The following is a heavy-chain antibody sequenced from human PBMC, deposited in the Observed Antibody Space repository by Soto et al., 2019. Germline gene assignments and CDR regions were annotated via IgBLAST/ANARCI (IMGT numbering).Heavy chain of an antibody. CDR1: DVSFSGDY. V-gene: IGHV4-34*01. J-gene: IGHJ3*01. D-gene: IGHD3-16*02. CDR3: ARDSGGLRSGESSLYGEKDSFDV. CDR2: INYSGST. Sequence: SETLSLTCGVSDVSFSGDYWSWIRQPPGKGLEWIGEINYSGSTKFNPSLKSRVTLSIDTSKDQFSLRLSSVTAADTALYYCARDSGGLRSGESSLYGEKDSFDVWDQGTLVTVSS.